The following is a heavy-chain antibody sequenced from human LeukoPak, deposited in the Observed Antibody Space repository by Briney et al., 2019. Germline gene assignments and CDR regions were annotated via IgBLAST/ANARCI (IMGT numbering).Heavy chain of an antibody. CDR3: ARDRLVAPYYYYMDV. CDR2: ISSSGSTI. J-gene: IGHJ6*03. D-gene: IGHD5-12*01. Sequence: PGGSLRLSCAASGFTCSDYYMGWIRQAPGKGLEWVSYISSSGSTIYYADSVKGRFTISRDNAKNSLYLQMNSLRAEDTAVYYCARDRLVAPYYYYMDVWGKGTTVTVSS. CDR1: GFTCSDYY. V-gene: IGHV3-11*01.